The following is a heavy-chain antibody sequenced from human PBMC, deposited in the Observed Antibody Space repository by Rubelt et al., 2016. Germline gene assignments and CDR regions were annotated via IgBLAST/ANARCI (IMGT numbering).Heavy chain of an antibody. D-gene: IGHD2-8*01. Sequence: YADSVKGRFTISRDNSKNTLYLQMNSLRAEDTAVYYCAKNGRILLNLNPDYWGQGTLVTVSS. J-gene: IGHJ4*02. V-gene: IGHV3-30*02. CDR3: AKNGRILLNLNPDY.